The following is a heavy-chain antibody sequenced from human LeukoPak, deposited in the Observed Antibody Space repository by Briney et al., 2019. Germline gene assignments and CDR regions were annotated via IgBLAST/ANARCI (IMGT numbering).Heavy chain of an antibody. J-gene: IGHJ4*02. CDR3: ARRGCNGGSCYAY. CDR2: IYPGDSDT. V-gene: IGHV5-51*01. CDR1: GFIFSTSW. Sequence: GESLEISCMGSGFIFSTSWIGWVRQMPGKGLEWMGIIYPGDSDTRYSPSFQGQVTISADKSISTAYLQWSSLGASDTAMYYCARRGCNGGSCYAYWGQGTLVTVSS. D-gene: IGHD2-15*01.